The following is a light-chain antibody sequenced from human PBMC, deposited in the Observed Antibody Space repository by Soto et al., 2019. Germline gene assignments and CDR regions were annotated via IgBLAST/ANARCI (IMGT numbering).Light chain of an antibody. CDR1: QSISSY. CDR3: QHSYSTPT. Sequence: DIQMTQSPSSLSASVGDRVTITCRASQSISSYLNWYQQKPGKAPKLLIYAASSLQSGVPSRFSGSGSGTDFTLTISSLQPEDCATYYCQHSYSTPTFGQGTKLEIK. CDR2: AAS. J-gene: IGKJ2*01. V-gene: IGKV1-39*01.